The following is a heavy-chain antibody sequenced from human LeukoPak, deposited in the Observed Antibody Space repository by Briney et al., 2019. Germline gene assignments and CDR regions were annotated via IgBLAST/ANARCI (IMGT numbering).Heavy chain of an antibody. J-gene: IGHJ4*02. V-gene: IGHV3-74*01. CDR2: INPDGSTT. CDR3: ARGDGNFWGLPH. D-gene: IGHD1-7*01. CDR1: GFTFSSYW. Sequence: PGGSLRLSCEASGFTFSSYWMHWVRQVPGKGPVWVSRINPDGSTTNYADSVKGRFTISRDNAKSMLYVQMNSLSAEDTAVYYCARGDGNFWGLPHWGQGTLVTVSS.